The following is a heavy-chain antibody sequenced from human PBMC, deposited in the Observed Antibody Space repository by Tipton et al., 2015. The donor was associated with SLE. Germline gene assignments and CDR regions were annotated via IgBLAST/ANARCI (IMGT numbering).Heavy chain of an antibody. CDR1: GYTFTSYG. D-gene: IGHD3-10*01. CDR2: ISAYNGNT. V-gene: IGHV1-18*01. Sequence: ELVQSGAEVKKPGASVKVSCKASGYTFTSYGISWVRQAPGQGLEWMGWISAYNGNTNYAQKLQGRVTMTADTSTTTAYMELRSLRSDDTAVYYCARSYYGSRHYYTHADHWGQGTQVTVSS. CDR3: ARSYYGSRHYYTHADH. J-gene: IGHJ4*02.